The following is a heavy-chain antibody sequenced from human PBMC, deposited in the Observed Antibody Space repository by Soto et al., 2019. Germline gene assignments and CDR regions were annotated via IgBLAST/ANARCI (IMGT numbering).Heavy chain of an antibody. J-gene: IGHJ4*02. CDR2: IY. Sequence: QVQLQESGPGLVKPSQTLSLTCTVSGGSISSGGYYWNWIRQHPGKGLEWIGYIYYNPSLKSRVTISVDTSKNQFSLKLSSVTAADTAMYYCAREPLTWGQGTLVTVSS. V-gene: IGHV4-31*03. CDR3: AREPLT. CDR1: GGSISSGGYY.